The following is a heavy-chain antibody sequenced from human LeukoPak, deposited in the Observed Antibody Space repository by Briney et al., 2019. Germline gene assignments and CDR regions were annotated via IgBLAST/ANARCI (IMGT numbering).Heavy chain of an antibody. CDR2: INHSGST. V-gene: IGHV4-34*01. CDR3: ASPRRPSGPFDY. CDR1: GGSSSGYY. D-gene: IGHD1-26*01. Sequence: SETLSLTCAVYGGSSSGYYWSWIRQPPGKGLEWIGEINHSGSTNYNPSLKSRVTISVDTSKNQFSLKLSSVTAADTAVYYCASPRRPSGPFDYWGQGTLVTVSS. J-gene: IGHJ4*02.